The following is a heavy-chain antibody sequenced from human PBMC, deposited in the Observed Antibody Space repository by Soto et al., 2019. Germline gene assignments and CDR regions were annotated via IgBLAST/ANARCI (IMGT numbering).Heavy chain of an antibody. J-gene: IGHJ4*02. D-gene: IGHD5-18*01. CDR3: ARESALAAMALYYFDY. V-gene: IGHV3-33*08. Sequence: AGGALRLSFAAAGFTFSSYCMQWVRQAPGIGLEWVAVIWYDVSNKYYADSVKGRFTISRDNSKNTLYLQMNSLRAEDTAVYYCARESALAAMALYYFDYWGQGTLVSVSS. CDR1: GFTFSSYC. CDR2: IWYDVSNK.